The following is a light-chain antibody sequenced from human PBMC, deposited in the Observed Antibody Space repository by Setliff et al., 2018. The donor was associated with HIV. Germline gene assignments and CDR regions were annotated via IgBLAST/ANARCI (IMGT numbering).Light chain of an antibody. CDR3: SSYAITNTLP. V-gene: IGLV2-14*01. Sequence: QSALTQPPSASGSPGQAVTISCTGTSSDVGGYSHVSWYQQHPGKAPKLIIYEVRNRPSGVSNRFSGSKSGNTASLTISGLQAEDEADYYCSSYAITNTLPFGTGTKVTVL. CDR2: EVR. J-gene: IGLJ1*01. CDR1: SSDVGGYSH.